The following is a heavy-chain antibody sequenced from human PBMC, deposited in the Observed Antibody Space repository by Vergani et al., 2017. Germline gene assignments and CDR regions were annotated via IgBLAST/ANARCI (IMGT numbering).Heavy chain of an antibody. CDR2: IIAYNGNT. V-gene: IGHV1-18*01. CDR3: AGDYWLSGGWAPFDY. J-gene: IGHJ4*02. Sequence: QVQLVQSGAEVKKPGSSVKVSCKASGGTFSSYAISWVRQAPGQGLEWMGGIIAYNGNTNYAQKLQGRVTMTTDTSTSTAYMELRSLRSDDTAVYYCAGDYWLSGGWAPFDYWGQGTLVTVSS. CDR1: GGTFSSYA. D-gene: IGHD2-8*02.